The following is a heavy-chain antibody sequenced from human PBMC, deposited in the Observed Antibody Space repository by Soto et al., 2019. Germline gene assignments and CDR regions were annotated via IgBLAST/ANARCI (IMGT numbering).Heavy chain of an antibody. D-gene: IGHD6-13*01. CDR2: IYSGGST. Sequence: GGSLRLSCAASGFTVSSNYMSWVRPAPGKGLEWVSVIYSGGSTYYADSVKGRFTISRHNSKNTLYLQMNSLRAEDTAVYYCARGRYSSSSWYYFDYWGQGTLVTVSS. J-gene: IGHJ4*02. CDR3: ARGRYSSSSWYYFDY. CDR1: GFTVSSNY. V-gene: IGHV3-53*04.